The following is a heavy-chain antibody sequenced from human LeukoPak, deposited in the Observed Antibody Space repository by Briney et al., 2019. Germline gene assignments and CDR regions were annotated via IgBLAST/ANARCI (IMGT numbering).Heavy chain of an antibody. CDR2: ILSTGTT. V-gene: IGHV3-23*01. J-gene: IGHJ5*02. CDR3: ATVKYDYGDPVGWFDP. CDR1: GFPFSASA. Sequence: GGSLRLSCAASGFPFSASAMTWIRQAPGKGLEWVSHILSTGTTYYADSVRGRFTISRDNSKNTLYLLMTSLRADDAAVYYCATVKYDYGDPVGWFDPWGQGTLVTVSS. D-gene: IGHD4-17*01.